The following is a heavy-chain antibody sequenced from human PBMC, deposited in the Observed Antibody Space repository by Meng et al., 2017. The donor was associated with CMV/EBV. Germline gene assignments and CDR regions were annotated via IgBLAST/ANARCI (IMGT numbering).Heavy chain of an antibody. D-gene: IGHD2-21*01. CDR3: ARHGMWLIRNAY. CDR1: GWSFSCYY. V-gene: IGHV4-34*01. J-gene: IGHJ4*02. CDR2: INHSGRT. Sequence: QGQCRRVGEGLLHPWELLAHTCAVHGWSFSCYYWRWIRQPPGKGLEWIGEINHSGRTNYNPSIKSRVTIAVDTSKNQFSLRLSSVTAADTAVYYCARHGMWLIRNAYWGQGTLVTVSS.